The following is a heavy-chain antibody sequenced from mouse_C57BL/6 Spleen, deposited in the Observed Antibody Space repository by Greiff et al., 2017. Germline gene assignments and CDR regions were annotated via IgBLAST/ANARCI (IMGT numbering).Heavy chain of an antibody. CDR2: IYPYNDGT. V-gene: IGHV1-14*01. CDR1: GYTFTSYV. J-gene: IGHJ3*01. D-gene: IGHD1-1*01. Sequence: VHVKQSGPELVKPGASVKMSCKASGYTFTSYVMHWVKQKPGQGLEWIGYIYPYNDGTKYNEKFKGKATLTSDKSSSTAYMELSSLTSEDSAVYYCARSGYYGSSFPAWFAYWGQGTLVTVSA. CDR3: ARSGYYGSSFPAWFAY.